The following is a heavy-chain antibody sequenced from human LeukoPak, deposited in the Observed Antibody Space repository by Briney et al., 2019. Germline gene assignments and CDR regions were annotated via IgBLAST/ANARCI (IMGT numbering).Heavy chain of an antibody. Sequence: SETLSLTCTVSGGSISSYSWSWIRQPAGKGLEWIGRIYTSGSTNYNPSLKSRVTMSVDTSKNQFSLKLSSVTAADTAVYYCAREDSSGYYYLVSYWGQGTLVTVSS. CDR1: GGSISSYS. J-gene: IGHJ4*02. D-gene: IGHD3-22*01. V-gene: IGHV4-4*07. CDR2: IYTSGST. CDR3: AREDSSGYYYLVSY.